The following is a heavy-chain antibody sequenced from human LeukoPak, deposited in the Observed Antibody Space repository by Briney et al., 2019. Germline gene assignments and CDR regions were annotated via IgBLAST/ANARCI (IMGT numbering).Heavy chain of an antibody. D-gene: IGHD3-22*01. CDR1: GGSISSSSYY. CDR3: ARGRVSSSTYYSTYYYYFYMDV. V-gene: IGHV4-39*07. CDR2: IYYSGST. Sequence: PSETLSLTCTVSGGSISSSSYYWGWIRQPPGKGLEWIGSIYYSGSTYYNPSLKSRVTISVDTSKNLFSLRLRSVTAADTAVYFCARGRVSSSTYYSTYYYYFYMDVWGKGTTVTVSS. J-gene: IGHJ6*03.